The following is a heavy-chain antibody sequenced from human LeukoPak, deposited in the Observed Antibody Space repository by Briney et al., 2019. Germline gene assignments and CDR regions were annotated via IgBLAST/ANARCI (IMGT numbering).Heavy chain of an antibody. D-gene: IGHD6-6*01. V-gene: IGHV2-5*01. J-gene: IGHJ4*02. Sequence: SGPTLVNPTQTLTPTCTSSGFSLSTSGVGVGWIRQAPGKALEWLALIYWNDDERYSPSLKSRLTITKDTSKNQVVLTMIHMDPVDTATYYCAHRLEYTRSLDYWGQGTLVTVSS. CDR2: IYWNDDE. CDR1: GFSLSTSGVG. CDR3: AHRLEYTRSLDY.